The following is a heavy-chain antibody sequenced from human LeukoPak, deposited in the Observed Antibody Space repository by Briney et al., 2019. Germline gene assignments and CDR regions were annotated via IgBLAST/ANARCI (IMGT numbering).Heavy chain of an antibody. CDR2: IDYRGST. V-gene: IGHV4-59*08. CDR3: ARRFLMSSTGVPDTWLDP. CDR1: GGSISNYY. J-gene: IGHJ5*02. D-gene: IGHD2-8*01. Sequence: SETLSLTCTVSGGSISNYYWNWIRQPPGKGLEWIGYIDYRGSTNYNPSLKSRVTISVDTSKNQFSLNLGSVTAADTAIYYCARRFLMSSTGVPDTWLDPWGQGTLVTVSS.